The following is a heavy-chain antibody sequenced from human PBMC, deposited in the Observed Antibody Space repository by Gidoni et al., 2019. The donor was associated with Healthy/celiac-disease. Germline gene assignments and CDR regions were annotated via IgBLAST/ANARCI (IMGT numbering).Heavy chain of an antibody. Sequence: EVQLLESGGGWVQPGGSLRLSCAASGFTFGSYAMSWVRQAQGKGLAWVSAISGSGGSTYYADSVKGRFTISRDNSKNTLYLQMNSLRAEDTAVYYCAKDRGSYYVPNWFDPWGQGTLVTVSS. CDR2: ISGSGGST. CDR3: AKDRGSYYVPNWFDP. V-gene: IGHV3-23*01. D-gene: IGHD1-26*01. J-gene: IGHJ5*02. CDR1: GFTFGSYA.